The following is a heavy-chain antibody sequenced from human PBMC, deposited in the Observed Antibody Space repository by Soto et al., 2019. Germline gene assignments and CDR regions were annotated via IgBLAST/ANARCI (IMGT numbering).Heavy chain of an antibody. CDR1: GFTFSSYA. D-gene: IGHD3-3*01. CDR3: AKGHSADFWSGCYLPFDY. V-gene: IGHV3-23*01. J-gene: IGHJ4*02. Sequence: EVQLLESGGGLVQPGGSLRLSCAASGFTFSSYAMSWVRQAPGKGLEWVSAISGSGGSTYYADSVKGRFTISRDNTKNPLDLQMNCLRAGDTAVYYCAKGHSADFWSGCYLPFDYWGQGTLVTVSS. CDR2: ISGSGGST.